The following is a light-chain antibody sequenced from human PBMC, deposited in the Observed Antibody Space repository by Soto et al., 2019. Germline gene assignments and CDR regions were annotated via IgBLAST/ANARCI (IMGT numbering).Light chain of an antibody. CDR2: EVI. CDR3: ISYTSIRTLL. Sequence: QSALTQPASVSWSPGQSITISCTGTSSDVGGYNYVSWYQQHPGKAPKVIIYEVINRPSGVSNRFSGSKSGSTASLTISGLQAEDEADYYCISYTSIRTLLFGTGTKVTVL. CDR1: SSDVGGYNY. J-gene: IGLJ1*01. V-gene: IGLV2-14*01.